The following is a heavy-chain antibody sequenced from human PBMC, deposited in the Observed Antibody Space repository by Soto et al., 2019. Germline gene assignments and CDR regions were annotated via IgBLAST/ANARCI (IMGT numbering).Heavy chain of an antibody. CDR2: ISRSGSII. V-gene: IGHV3-11*04. Sequence: LRLSCAASGFTFSDYYMSWLRHPPGTGLEWVSYISRSGSIIHFADSVKGRFAISRDNSKNTLYLQMNSLRAEDTAVYYCAKDWPGTVRRTGAYYYYGMDVWGQGTTVTVPS. J-gene: IGHJ6*02. CDR1: GFTFSDYY. D-gene: IGHD4-4*01. CDR3: AKDWPGTVRRTGAYYYYGMDV.